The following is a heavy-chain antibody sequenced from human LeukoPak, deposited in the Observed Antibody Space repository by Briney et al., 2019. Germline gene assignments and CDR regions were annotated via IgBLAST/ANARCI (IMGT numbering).Heavy chain of an antibody. J-gene: IGHJ6*02. Sequence: SETLSLTCTVSGGSISSYYWSWVRQPAGKGLEWIGRIYTSGSTNYNPSLKSRVTISVDTSKNQFSLKLSSVTAADTAVYYCARGKAHGPYYYGMDVWGQGTTVTVSS. CDR2: IYTSGST. CDR3: ARGKAHGPYYYGMDV. V-gene: IGHV4-4*07. CDR1: GGSISSYY.